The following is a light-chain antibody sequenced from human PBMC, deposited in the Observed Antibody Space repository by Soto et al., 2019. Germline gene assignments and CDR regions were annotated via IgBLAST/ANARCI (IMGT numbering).Light chain of an antibody. V-gene: IGKV1-39*01. CDR2: AAS. CDR1: QSIFSS. Sequence: DIQMTQSPFSMSASVGDRVTITCRAGQSIFSSLNWYQHKPGKAPKLLIYAASTLQRGVPSRFRGSGYGTDFALTIISLTPEDFATYYCQQSYNSPPITFGQGTRLEMK. J-gene: IGKJ5*01. CDR3: QQSYNSPPIT.